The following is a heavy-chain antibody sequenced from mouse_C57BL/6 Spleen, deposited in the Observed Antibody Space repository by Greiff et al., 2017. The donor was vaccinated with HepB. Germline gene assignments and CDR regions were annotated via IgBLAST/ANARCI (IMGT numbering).Heavy chain of an antibody. CDR1: GFTFSSYA. Sequence: EVMLVESGGGLVKPGGSLKLSCAASGFTFSSYAMSWVRQTPEKRLEWVATISDGGSYTYYPDNVKGRFTISRDNAKNNLYLQMSHLKSEDTAMYYCARDGGYYYGSSYAAYWGQGTLVTVSA. D-gene: IGHD1-1*01. V-gene: IGHV5-4*01. CDR3: ARDGGYYYGSSYAAY. CDR2: ISDGGSYT. J-gene: IGHJ3*01.